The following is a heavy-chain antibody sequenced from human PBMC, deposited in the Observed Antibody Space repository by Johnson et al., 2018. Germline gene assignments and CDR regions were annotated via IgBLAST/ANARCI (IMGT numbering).Heavy chain of an antibody. CDR2: ISGSGSTI. V-gene: IGHV3-11*01. J-gene: IGHJ1*01. D-gene: IGHD3-3*01. CDR3: AKAPVGWLGEGAEYFQH. CDR1: GFTFSDYY. Sequence: QVQLVQSGGGLVNPGGSLRLSCAASGFTFSDYYMSWIRQAPGKGLEWVSYISGSGSTINYADSVKGRFTISRDNAKNSLYLQMNSLRPEDTALYSCAKAPVGWLGEGAEYFQHWGQGTLVTVSS.